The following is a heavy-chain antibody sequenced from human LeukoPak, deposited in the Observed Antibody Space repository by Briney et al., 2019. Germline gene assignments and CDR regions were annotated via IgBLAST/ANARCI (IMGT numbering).Heavy chain of an antibody. J-gene: IGHJ4*02. CDR2: ISPSGNT. CDR3: ARRVRSADYRLDY. Sequence: GSLRLSCAASGFTFRTYWMSWIRQPPGKGLEWVGEISPSGNTQYNPSLKSRVTISLDASKSQFYLKLNSVTAADTAVYYCARRVRSADYRLDYWGQGTLVTVSS. CDR1: GFTFRTYW. D-gene: IGHD4-11*01. V-gene: IGHV4-34*01.